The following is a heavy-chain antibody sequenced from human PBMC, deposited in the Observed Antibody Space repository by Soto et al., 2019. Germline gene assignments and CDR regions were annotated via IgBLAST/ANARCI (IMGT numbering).Heavy chain of an antibody. Sequence: ASVKVSCKASGYTFTSYYMHWVRQAPGQGLEWMGIINPSGGSTSYAQKFQGRVTMTRDTSTSTVYMELSSLRSEDTAVYYCARVWTIGGGRNGMDVWGQGTKVTVSS. J-gene: IGHJ6*02. D-gene: IGHD1-26*01. CDR3: ARVWTIGGGRNGMDV. CDR2: INPSGGST. CDR1: GYTFTSYY. V-gene: IGHV1-46*01.